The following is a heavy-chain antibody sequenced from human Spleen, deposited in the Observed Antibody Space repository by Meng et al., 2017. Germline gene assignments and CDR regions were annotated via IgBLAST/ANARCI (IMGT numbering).Heavy chain of an antibody. Sequence: SETLSLTCTVSGGSISSGSYYWSWIRQPAGRGLEWIGEINHSGSTNYNPSLKSRVTISVDTSKNQFSLKLSSVTAADSAVYYCARGPTTMAHDFDYWGQGTLVTVSS. J-gene: IGHJ4*02. CDR3: ARGPTTMAHDFDY. CDR1: GGSISSGSYY. CDR2: INHSGST. D-gene: IGHD4-11*01. V-gene: IGHV4-61*10.